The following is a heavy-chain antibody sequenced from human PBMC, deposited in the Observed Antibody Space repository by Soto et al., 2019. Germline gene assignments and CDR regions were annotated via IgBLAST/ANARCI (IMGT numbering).Heavy chain of an antibody. J-gene: IGHJ4*02. V-gene: IGHV1-69*08. CDR2: IIPILDTA. Sequence: GQGPEWMGRIIPILDTANYAQKFQGRVPITADKPTSTAYLELSSLTSEDTAVYYCARGDSYCTGGSCYSTAFEYWGQGTLVTVSS. D-gene: IGHD2-15*01. CDR3: ARGDSYCTGGSCYSTAFEY.